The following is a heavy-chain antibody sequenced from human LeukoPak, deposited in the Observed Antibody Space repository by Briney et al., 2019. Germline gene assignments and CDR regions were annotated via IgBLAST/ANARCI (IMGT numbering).Heavy chain of an antibody. J-gene: IGHJ4*02. D-gene: IGHD3-3*01. CDR3: ARDPQILEWLLYPYFDY. Sequence: ASVKVSCKASGYTFTGYYMHWVRQAPGQGPEWMGWINPNSGGTNYAQKFQGRVTMTRDTSISTAYMKLSRLRSDDTAVYYCARDPQILEWLLYPYFDYWGQGTLVTVSS. CDR1: GYTFTGYY. V-gene: IGHV1-2*02. CDR2: INPNSGGT.